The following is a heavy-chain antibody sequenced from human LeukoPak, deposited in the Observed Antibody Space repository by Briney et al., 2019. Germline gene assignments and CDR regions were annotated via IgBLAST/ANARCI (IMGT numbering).Heavy chain of an antibody. Sequence: SETLSLTCTVSGGSISSRSYHWGWIRQPPGKELEWIGSVYYSGTTYYNPSLESRVTISVDTSKNQFSLNLSSVTAADTAVYYCGRQGILRYFDWSLSWFDPWGQGTLVTVSS. CDR3: GRQGILRYFDWSLSWFDP. J-gene: IGHJ5*02. CDR1: GGSISSRSYH. V-gene: IGHV4-39*01. CDR2: VYYSGTT. D-gene: IGHD3-9*01.